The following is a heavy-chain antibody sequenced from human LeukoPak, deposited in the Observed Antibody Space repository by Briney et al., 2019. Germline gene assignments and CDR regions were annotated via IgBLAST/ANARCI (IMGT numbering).Heavy chain of an antibody. V-gene: IGHV3-43*02. Sequence: PGGSLRLSCTVSGFTFANYGMHWVRQTAGKGREWVSLISENGDRTYYADSVKGRFTISRDNSRHSLYLQINSLRTEDSALYYCAKDPKDVIRNFDSGYWGQGTLVTVSS. J-gene: IGHJ4*02. CDR3: AKDPKDVIRNFDSGY. D-gene: IGHD3-9*01. CDR1: GFTFANYG. CDR2: ISENGDRT.